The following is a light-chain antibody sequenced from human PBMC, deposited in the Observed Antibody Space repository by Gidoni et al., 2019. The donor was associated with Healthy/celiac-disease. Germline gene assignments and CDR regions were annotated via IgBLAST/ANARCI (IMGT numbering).Light chain of an antibody. J-gene: IGLJ1*01. V-gene: IGLV1-40*01. CDR2: GNS. Sequence: QSVLTLPHSVSGAPGQGVTISCTGSSSNNGAGYDVHWYQQLPGTAPKLLIYGNSNRPSGVPDRFSGSKSGTSASLAITGLQAEDEADYYCQSYDSSLNYVFGTGTKVTVL. CDR1: SSNNGAGYD. CDR3: QSYDSSLNYV.